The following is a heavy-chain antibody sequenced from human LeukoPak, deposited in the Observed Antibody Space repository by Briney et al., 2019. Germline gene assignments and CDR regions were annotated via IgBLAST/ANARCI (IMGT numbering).Heavy chain of an antibody. CDR1: GGSFSGYY. D-gene: IGHD3-22*01. J-gene: IGHJ5*02. V-gene: IGHV4-34*01. Sequence: SETLSLTCAVYGGSFSGYYWSWIRQPPGKGLEWIGEINHSGSTNYNPSLKSRVTISVDTSKNQFSLKLSSVTAADTAVYYCARGRIWLARPPNWFDPWGQGTLVPVSS. CDR2: INHSGST. CDR3: ARGRIWLARPPNWFDP.